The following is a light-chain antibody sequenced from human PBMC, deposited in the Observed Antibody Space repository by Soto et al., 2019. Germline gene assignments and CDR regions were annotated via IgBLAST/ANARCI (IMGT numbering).Light chain of an antibody. CDR1: SSNIGAGYY. J-gene: IGLJ1*01. CDR2: GNS. Sequence: QSVLTQPPSVSGAPGQRVTISCTGSSSNIGAGYYAHWYQQLPGTAAKLLIYGNSNRPSGVPDRFSGSKSGTSASLAITGLQAEDEADYYCQSYDSSLGYVFGTGTKLTVL. CDR3: QSYDSSLGYV. V-gene: IGLV1-40*01.